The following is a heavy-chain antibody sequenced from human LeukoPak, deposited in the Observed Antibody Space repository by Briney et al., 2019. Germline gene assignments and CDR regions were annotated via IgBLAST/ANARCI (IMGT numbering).Heavy chain of an antibody. D-gene: IGHD3/OR15-3a*01. V-gene: IGHV4-31*03. J-gene: IGHJ4*02. CDR1: GGSICSGGYY. CDR3: ARGGLTHSFGY. CDR2: IYNDWSP. Sequence: PSQTLSLTCTVSGGSICSGGYYWNWTRQYAGKGLEWIGYIYNDWSPSYNPTLKSRVSISVDSSKNQLSLNLTSVTAADTAVYYCARGGLTHSFGYWRQGALVTVSS.